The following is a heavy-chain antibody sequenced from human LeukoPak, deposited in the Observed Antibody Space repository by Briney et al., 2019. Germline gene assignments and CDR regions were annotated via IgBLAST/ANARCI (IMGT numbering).Heavy chain of an antibody. CDR2: TNHSGST. V-gene: IGHV4-34*01. CDR3: ALYCSSTSCYLYYGMDV. CDR1: GGSFSGYY. J-gene: IGHJ6*02. D-gene: IGHD2-2*01. Sequence: SETLSLTRAVYGGSFSGYYWSWIRQPPGKGLEWIGETNHSGSTNYNPSLKSRVTISVDTSKNQFSLKLSSVTAADTAVHYCALYCSSTSCYLYYGMDVWGQGTTVTVSS.